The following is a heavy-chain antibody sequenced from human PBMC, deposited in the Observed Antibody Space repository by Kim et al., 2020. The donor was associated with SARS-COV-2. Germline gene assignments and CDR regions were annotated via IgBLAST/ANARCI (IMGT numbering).Heavy chain of an antibody. Sequence: SVKVSCKASGGTFSSYAISWVRQAPGQGLEWMGGIIPIFGTANYAQKFQGRVTITADESTSTAYMELSSLRSEDTAVYYCVPSWPDSSGWYNWFDPWGQGPLVTVSS. V-gene: IGHV1-69*13. CDR1: GGTFSSYA. CDR3: VPSWPDSSGWYNWFDP. CDR2: IIPIFGTA. J-gene: IGHJ5*02. D-gene: IGHD6-19*01.